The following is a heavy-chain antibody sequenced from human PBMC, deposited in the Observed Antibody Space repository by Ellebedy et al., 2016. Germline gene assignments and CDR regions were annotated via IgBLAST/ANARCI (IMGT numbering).Heavy chain of an antibody. D-gene: IGHD3-22*01. Sequence: SGPTLVKPTQTLTLTCTFSGFSLSTSGVGVGWIRQPPGKALEWLALIYWNDDKRYSPSLKTRLTITMGTSKNQVVLTMTNMDPVDTATYYCARLLNYYDSSGYLDYWGQGTLVTVSS. CDR1: GFSLSTSGVG. CDR3: ARLLNYYDSSGYLDY. J-gene: IGHJ4*02. CDR2: IYWNDDK. V-gene: IGHV2-5*01.